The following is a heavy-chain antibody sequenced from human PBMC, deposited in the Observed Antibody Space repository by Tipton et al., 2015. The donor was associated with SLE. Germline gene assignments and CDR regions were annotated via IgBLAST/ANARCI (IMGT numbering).Heavy chain of an antibody. Sequence: TLSLTCTVSGGSISHYYWSWIRQTPGKGLEWIGYIYFPGRTKYNPSLESRVTMSLDTSMNRFSLRLTSVTAADTAVYFCARDYFDSAGYTFIDVWGKGTTVSVSS. CDR3: ARDYFDSAGYTFIDV. J-gene: IGHJ6*03. D-gene: IGHD3-22*01. CDR1: GGSISHYY. CDR2: IYFPGRT. V-gene: IGHV4-59*01.